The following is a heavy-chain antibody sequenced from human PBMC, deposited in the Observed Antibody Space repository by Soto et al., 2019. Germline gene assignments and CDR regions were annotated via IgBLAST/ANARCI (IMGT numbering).Heavy chain of an antibody. CDR1: GYTFTSYA. D-gene: IGHD3-22*01. CDR3: AREEYYYDSSGPVNWFDP. J-gene: IGHJ5*02. CDR2: INAGNGNT. Sequence: ASVKVSCKASGYTFTSYAMHWVRQAPGQRLEWMGWINAGNGNTKYSQKFQGRVTITRDTSASTAYMELSSLRSEDTAAYYCAREEYYYDSSGPVNWFDPWGQGTLVTSPQ. V-gene: IGHV1-3*01.